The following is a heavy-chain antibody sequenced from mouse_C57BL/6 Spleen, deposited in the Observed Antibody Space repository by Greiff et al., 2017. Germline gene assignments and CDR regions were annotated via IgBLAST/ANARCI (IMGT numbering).Heavy chain of an antibody. V-gene: IGHV14-4*01. Sequence: VQLQQSGAELVRPGASVKLSCTASGFNIKDDYMHWVKQRPEQGLEWIGWIDPENGDTEYASKFQGKANITADTSSNTAYLQLSSLTSEDTAVYYCTTFTTVVASDYWGQGTTLTVSS. D-gene: IGHD1-1*01. CDR3: TTFTTVVASDY. J-gene: IGHJ2*01. CDR1: GFNIKDDY. CDR2: IDPENGDT.